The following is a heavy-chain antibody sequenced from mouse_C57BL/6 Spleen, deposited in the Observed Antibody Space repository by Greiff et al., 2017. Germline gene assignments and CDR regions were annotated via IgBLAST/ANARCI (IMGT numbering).Heavy chain of an antibody. D-gene: IGHD1-1*01. CDR1: GYSFTGYY. J-gene: IGHJ2*01. Sequence: VQLKESGPELVKPGASVKISCKASGYSFTGYYMNWVKQSPEKSLEWIGEINPSTGGTTYNQKFKAKDTLTVDKSSSTAYMQLKSLTSEDSAVYYCARWGTTVVAGGYFDYWGQGTTLTVSS. CDR2: INPSTGGT. CDR3: ARWGTTVVAGGYFDY. V-gene: IGHV1-42*01.